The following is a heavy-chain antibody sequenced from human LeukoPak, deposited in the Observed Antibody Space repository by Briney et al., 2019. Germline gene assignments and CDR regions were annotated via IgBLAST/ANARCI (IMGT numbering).Heavy chain of an antibody. Sequence: ASVKVSCKASGYTFTSYDINWVRQATGQGLEWMGWMNPNSGNTGYAQKFQGRVTITRNTSISTAYMELSSLRSEDTAVYYCARGVVATTTGGYYYYYYMDVWGKGTTVTVSS. V-gene: IGHV1-8*03. CDR1: GYTFTSYD. CDR3: ARGVVATTTGGYYYYYYMDV. D-gene: IGHD5-12*01. J-gene: IGHJ6*03. CDR2: MNPNSGNT.